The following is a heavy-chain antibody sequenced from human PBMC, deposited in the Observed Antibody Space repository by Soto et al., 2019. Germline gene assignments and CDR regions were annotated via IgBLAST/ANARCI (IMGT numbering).Heavy chain of an antibody. CDR2: ISGSGGST. D-gene: IGHD4-17*01. CDR3: AHPRGYGVFDAVDI. CDR1: GFIFSTYA. J-gene: IGHJ3*02. Sequence: GGSLRLSCAASGFIFSTYAMNWVRQAPGKGLEWVSAISGSGGSTYYADSVKGRFTISRDNSINTLYLQMRSLRPEDTAVYYCAHPRGYGVFDAVDIWGQGTMVTVSS. V-gene: IGHV3-23*01.